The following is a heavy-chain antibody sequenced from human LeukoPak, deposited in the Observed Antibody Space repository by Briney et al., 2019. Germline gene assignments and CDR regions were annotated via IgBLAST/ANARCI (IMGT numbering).Heavy chain of an antibody. CDR2: IYTSGST. CDR3: ARDYVWRSYRYFDY. V-gene: IGHV4-61*02. D-gene: IGHD3-16*02. Sequence: SETLSLTCTVSGGSISSSSYYWSWIRQPAGKRLEWIGRIYTSGSTNYNPSLKSRVTMSVDTSKNQFSLKLSSVTAADTAVYYCARDYVWRSYRYFDYWGQGTLVTVSS. CDR1: GGSISSSSYY. J-gene: IGHJ4*02.